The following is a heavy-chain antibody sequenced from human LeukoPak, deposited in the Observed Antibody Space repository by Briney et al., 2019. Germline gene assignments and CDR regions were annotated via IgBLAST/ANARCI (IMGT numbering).Heavy chain of an antibody. CDR2: IIPIFGTA. D-gene: IGHD6-13*01. V-gene: IGHV1-69*05. CDR3: ARVGHSSNGPFDY. J-gene: IGHJ4*02. Sequence: SVKVSCKASGGTFSSYAISWVRQAPGQGREWMGGIIPIFGTANYAQKFQGRVTITTDESTSTAYMELSSLRSEDTAVYYCARVGHSSNGPFDYWGQGTLVTVSS. CDR1: GGTFSSYA.